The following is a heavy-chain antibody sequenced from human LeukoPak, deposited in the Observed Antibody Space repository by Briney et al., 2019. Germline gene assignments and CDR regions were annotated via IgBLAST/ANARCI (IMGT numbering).Heavy chain of an antibody. Sequence: PGGSLRLSCVASGFTFSSHSMNWVRQAPGKGLEWISYISSSSTTIHYADSVKGRFTISRDDAKNSLYLQMNGLRAEDTAIYYCAKVPRQHDNWFDPWGQGTLVTVSS. J-gene: IGHJ5*02. V-gene: IGHV3-48*01. CDR3: AKVPRQHDNWFDP. CDR1: GFTFSSHS. CDR2: ISSSSTTI. D-gene: IGHD3-9*01.